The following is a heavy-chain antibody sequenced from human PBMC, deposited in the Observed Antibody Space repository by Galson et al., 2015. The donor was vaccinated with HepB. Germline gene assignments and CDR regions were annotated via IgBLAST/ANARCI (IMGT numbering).Heavy chain of an antibody. D-gene: IGHD3-3*01. CDR2: TNGDMRNR. CDR1: GFTFSNYW. J-gene: IGHJ6*02. CDR3: ARGGAWGRMTIFGVVMITPPDGMDV. Sequence: SLRLSCAASGFTFSNYWMDWVRQVPGKGLVWVSDTNGDMRNRRYADSVKGRFTISRDNAKKMLYLQMNSLRADDTAVYYCARGGAWGRMTIFGVVMITPPDGMDVWGQGTTVTVSS. V-gene: IGHV3-74*01.